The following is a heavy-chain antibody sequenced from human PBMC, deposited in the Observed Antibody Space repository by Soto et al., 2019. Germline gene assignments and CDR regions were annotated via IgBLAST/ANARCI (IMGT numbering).Heavy chain of an antibody. CDR3: ARTIVPAASYYYYYYGMDV. V-gene: IGHV1-2*02. J-gene: IGHJ6*02. Sequence: QVQLVQSGAEVKKPGASVKVSCKASGYTFTGYYMHWVRQAPGQGLEWMGWINPNSGGTNYAQKFQGRATMTRDTSISTAYMELSRLRADDTAVYYCARTIVPAASYYYYYYGMDVWGQGTTVTVSS. CDR2: INPNSGGT. CDR1: GYTFTGYY. D-gene: IGHD2-2*01.